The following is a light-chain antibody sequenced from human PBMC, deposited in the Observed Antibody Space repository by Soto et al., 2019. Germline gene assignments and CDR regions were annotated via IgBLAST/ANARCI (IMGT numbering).Light chain of an antibody. CDR2: DAS. CDR3: QKYNSAPLT. V-gene: IGKV1-5*01. CDR1: QNVNKG. Sequence: DIQLTQPPSTLSASVGHRVTTTSRASQNVNKGLAWFQQKPGKVPKLLIFDASTLQTGVPSRFGGGGSGTDFTLTIGSLQPEDVAAYYCQKYNSAPLTFGGGTKVDI. J-gene: IGKJ4*01.